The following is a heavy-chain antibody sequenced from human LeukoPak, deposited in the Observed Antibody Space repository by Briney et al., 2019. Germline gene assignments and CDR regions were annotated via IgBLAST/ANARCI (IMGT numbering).Heavy chain of an antibody. V-gene: IGHV1-18*01. CDR3: ARGLYYYDSSGYRRRDYYYGMDV. Sequence: ASVKVSCKASGYTFTSYGISWVRQAPGQGLEWMGWISAYNGNTNYAQKLQGRVTMTTDTSTSTAYMGLRSLRSDDPAVYYCARGLYYYDSSGYRRRDYYYGMDVWGQGTTVTVSS. CDR1: GYTFTSYG. CDR2: ISAYNGNT. D-gene: IGHD3-22*01. J-gene: IGHJ6*02.